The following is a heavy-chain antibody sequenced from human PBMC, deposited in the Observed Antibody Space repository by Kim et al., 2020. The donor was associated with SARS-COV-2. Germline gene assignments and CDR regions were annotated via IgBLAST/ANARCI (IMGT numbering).Heavy chain of an antibody. D-gene: IGHD3-22*01. V-gene: IGHV1-3*01. CDR2: INAGNGNT. Sequence: ASVKVSCKASGYTFTSYAMHWVRQAPGQRLEWMGWINAGNGNTKYSQKFQGRVTITRDTSASTAYMELSSLRSEDTAVYYCARDRLYYYDSNGDYWGQGTLVTVSS. CDR3: ARDRLYYYDSNGDY. CDR1: GYTFTSYA. J-gene: IGHJ4*02.